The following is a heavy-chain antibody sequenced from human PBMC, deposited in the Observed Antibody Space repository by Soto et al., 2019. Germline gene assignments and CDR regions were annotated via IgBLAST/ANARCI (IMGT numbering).Heavy chain of an antibody. D-gene: IGHD2-2*01. Sequence: QVQLQESGPGLVKPSGTLSLTCAVSGGSISRSNWWSWVRQHPGKGLEWIGEIYHSGSTNYNPSLKSRVTIAVDKPKNQFSLKLSSVTAADTAVYYCAREVGGSYYGMDVWAQGTTVTVSS. CDR1: GGSISRSNW. CDR3: AREVGGSYYGMDV. J-gene: IGHJ6*02. CDR2: IYHSGST. V-gene: IGHV4-4*02.